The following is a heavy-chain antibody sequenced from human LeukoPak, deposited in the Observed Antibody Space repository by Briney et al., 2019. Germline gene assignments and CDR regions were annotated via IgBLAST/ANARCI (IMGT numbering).Heavy chain of an antibody. J-gene: IGHJ4*02. CDR1: GFTFSSYA. V-gene: IGHV3-23*01. CDR2: IRGSGTDT. D-gene: IGHD3/OR15-3a*01. Sequence: GSLRLSCAAPGFTFSSYAMSWVRQAPGKGLEWVSVIRGSGTDTYYADSVKGRFTISRDNSKNTLYLQMDSLRVEDTAVYYCAKRNDFGSHHVMPADNWGQGTLVTVSS. CDR3: AKRNDFGSHHVMPADN.